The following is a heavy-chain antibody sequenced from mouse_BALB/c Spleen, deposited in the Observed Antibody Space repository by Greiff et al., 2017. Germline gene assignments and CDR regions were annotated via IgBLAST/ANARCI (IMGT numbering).Heavy chain of an antibody. CDR3: ARERDYGYDEAMDY. D-gene: IGHD2-2*01. CDR2: INPGSGGT. V-gene: IGHV1-54*03. J-gene: IGHJ4*01. Sequence: VQLQQSGAELVRPGTSVKVSCKASGYAFTNYLIEWVKQRPGQGLEWIGVINPGSGGTNYNEKFKGKATLTADKSSSTAYMQLSSLTSDDSAVYFCARERDYGYDEAMDYWGQGTSVTVSS. CDR1: GYAFTNYL.